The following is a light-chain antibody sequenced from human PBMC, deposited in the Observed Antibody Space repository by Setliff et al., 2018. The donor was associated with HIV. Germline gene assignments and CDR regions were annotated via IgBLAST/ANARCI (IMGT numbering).Light chain of an antibody. CDR3: QVWDSRSHHYV. CDR1: NFGSKS. V-gene: IGLV3-21*03. CDR2: DNS. J-gene: IGLJ1*01. Sequence: SYELTQPPSVSVAPGKTARITCGVNNFGSKSVHWYQQKPGQAPVLVVYDNSDRHSGIPERFSGSNSGNTATLTISRVEAGDEADYYCQVWDSRSHHYVFGTGTKVTVL.